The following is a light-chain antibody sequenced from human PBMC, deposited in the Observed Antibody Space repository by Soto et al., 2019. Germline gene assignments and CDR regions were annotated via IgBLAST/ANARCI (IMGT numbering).Light chain of an antibody. CDR3: QQYGSLPFT. Sequence: EIMLTQSPGTLALSPGERATLSCRASQSVNNNYLTWYQQKRGQAPRLLIHGASSRATGIPDRFSGSGSGTDFTLTISRLEPEDFAVYYCQQYGSLPFTFGPGTRVGIK. CDR1: QSVNNNY. J-gene: IGKJ3*01. V-gene: IGKV3-20*01. CDR2: GAS.